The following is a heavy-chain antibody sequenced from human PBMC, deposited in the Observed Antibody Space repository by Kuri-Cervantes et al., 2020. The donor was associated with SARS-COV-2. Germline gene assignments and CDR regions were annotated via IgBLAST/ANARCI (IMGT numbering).Heavy chain of an antibody. Sequence: GESLKISCAASGFTFSSYSMNWVRQAPGKGLEWVSYISSSSSTIYYAGSVKGRFTISRDNAKNSLYLQMNSLRDEDTAVYYCARGNIGGKGIYYYYYGMDVWGQGTTVTVSS. CDR2: ISSSSSTI. CDR1: GFTFSSYS. J-gene: IGHJ6*02. D-gene: IGHD1-26*01. V-gene: IGHV3-48*02. CDR3: ARGNIGGKGIYYYYYGMDV.